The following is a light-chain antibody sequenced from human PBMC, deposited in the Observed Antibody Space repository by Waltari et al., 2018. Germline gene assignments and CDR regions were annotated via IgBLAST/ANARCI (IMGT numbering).Light chain of an antibody. V-gene: IGKV1-27*01. CDR3: QKYYSPPHT. CDR1: PGISTY. Sequence: DIQMTQSPSSLSASVGDRVTITCQASPGISTYVAWYQQKPVKVPELLIYGASTLQSGVPSRFSGSGSGTDFTLTISSLQPEDVATYYCQKYYSPPHTFGGGTKVEIK. J-gene: IGKJ4*01. CDR2: GAS.